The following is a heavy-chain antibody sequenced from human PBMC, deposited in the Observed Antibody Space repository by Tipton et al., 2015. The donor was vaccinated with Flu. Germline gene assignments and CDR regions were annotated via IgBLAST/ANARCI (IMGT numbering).Heavy chain of an antibody. V-gene: IGHV4-59*01. CDR3: ARRDYSNYVSDPKNWFDS. CDR2: TFYSGAT. J-gene: IGHJ5*01. D-gene: IGHD4-11*01. Sequence: TLSLTCTVSGGSLTSYYWSWIRQPPGKGLEWIGHTFYSGATSYNSSLKSRVTISIDKAQKQFSLKMTSMSAADTAVYYCARRDYSNYVSDPKNWFDSWGQGTLVTVSS. CDR1: GGSLTSYY.